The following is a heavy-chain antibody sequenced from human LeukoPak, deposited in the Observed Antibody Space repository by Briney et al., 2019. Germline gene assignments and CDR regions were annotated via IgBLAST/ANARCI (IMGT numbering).Heavy chain of an antibody. Sequence: SETLSLTCTVSGGSISSGSYYWSWIRQPAGKGLEWIGRIYTSGSTNYNPSLKSRVTISVDTSKNQFSLKLSSVTAADTAVYYCARDDRPYDYLWGSYRPFDYWGQGTLVTVSS. CDR2: IYTSGST. D-gene: IGHD3-16*02. V-gene: IGHV4-61*02. CDR3: ARDDRPYDYLWGSYRPFDY. J-gene: IGHJ4*02. CDR1: GGSISSGSYY.